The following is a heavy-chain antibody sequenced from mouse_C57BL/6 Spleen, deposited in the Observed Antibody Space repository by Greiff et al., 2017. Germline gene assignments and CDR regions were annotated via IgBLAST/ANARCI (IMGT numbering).Heavy chain of an antibody. Sequence: QVQLQQPGAELVRPGTSVKLSCKASGYTFTSYWMHWVKQRPGQGLEWIGVIDPSDSYTNYNQKFKGKATLTVDTSSSTAYMQLSSLTSEDSAVYYCASQLGPFDYWGQGTTLTVSS. J-gene: IGHJ2*01. D-gene: IGHD4-1*02. CDR1: GYTFTSYW. CDR3: ASQLGPFDY. V-gene: IGHV1-59*01. CDR2: IDPSDSYT.